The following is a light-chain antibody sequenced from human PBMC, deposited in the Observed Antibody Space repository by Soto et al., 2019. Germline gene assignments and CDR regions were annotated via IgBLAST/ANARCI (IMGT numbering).Light chain of an antibody. V-gene: IGLV2-14*01. CDR1: SSDVGGYNY. CDR2: DVG. Sequence: QSVLTQPASVSGSPGQSITISCSGTSSDVGGYNYVSWYQQHPGKAPKLLIYDVGNRPSGVSNRFSGSKSGNTASLTISGLQAEDEADYYGSSYTSSSIDVLFGGGTEVTVL. CDR3: SSYTSSSIDVL. J-gene: IGLJ2*01.